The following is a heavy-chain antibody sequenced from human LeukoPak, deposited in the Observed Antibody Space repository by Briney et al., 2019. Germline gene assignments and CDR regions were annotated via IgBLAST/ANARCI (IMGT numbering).Heavy chain of an antibody. CDR2: ISYDGSNK. V-gene: IGHV3-30*03. Sequence: GGSLRLSCAASGFTFSSYGMHWVRQAPGKGLEWVAVISYDGSNKYYADSVKGRFTISRDNSKNTLYLQMNSLRAEDTAVYYCARDPYSGTYGDTYYYYMDVWGKGTTVTISS. CDR3: ARDPYSGTYGDTYYYYMDV. D-gene: IGHD1-26*01. CDR1: GFTFSSYG. J-gene: IGHJ6*03.